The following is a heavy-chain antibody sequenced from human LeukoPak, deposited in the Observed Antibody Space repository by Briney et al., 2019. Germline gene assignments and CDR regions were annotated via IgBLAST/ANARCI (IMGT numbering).Heavy chain of an antibody. CDR3: ARDFLHGGV. D-gene: IGHD3-10*01. Sequence: GGSLRLSCAASGFTFDDYAMHWVRQVPGKGLVWVSRINTDGTTTSYADSVKGRFTISRDNAKNTLYLQMNSLRAEDTAVYYCARDFLHGGVWGQGTLVTVSS. J-gene: IGHJ4*02. V-gene: IGHV3-74*01. CDR2: INTDGTTT. CDR1: GFTFDDYA.